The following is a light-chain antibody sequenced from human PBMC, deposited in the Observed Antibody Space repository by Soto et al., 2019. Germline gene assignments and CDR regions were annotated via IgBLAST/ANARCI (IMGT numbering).Light chain of an antibody. CDR3: QQLYIFPLT. V-gene: IGKV1-17*01. J-gene: IGKJ5*01. CDR1: QGIRDD. CDR2: GAS. Sequence: VQMTQSPSSLSASVGDRVTITCRASQGIRDDLGWYQQKPGKAPKRLIYGASTLQNGVPLRFSGSGSGTEFTLTISSLQPEDSATYYCQQLYIFPLTFGQGTRLEI.